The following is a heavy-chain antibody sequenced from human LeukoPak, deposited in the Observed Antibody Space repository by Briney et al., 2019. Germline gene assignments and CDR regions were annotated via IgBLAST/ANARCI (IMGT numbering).Heavy chain of an antibody. CDR3: AREPYYYDSSGYYGEDAFDI. CDR1: GFTFSSYA. Sequence: GGSLRLSCAASGFTFSSYAMSWVRQAPGKGLEWVSAISGSGGSTYYADSVKGRFTISRDNSKNTLYLQMNSLRAEDTAVYYCAREPYYYDSSGYYGEDAFDIWGQGTMVTVSS. D-gene: IGHD3-22*01. CDR2: ISGSGGST. V-gene: IGHV3-23*01. J-gene: IGHJ3*02.